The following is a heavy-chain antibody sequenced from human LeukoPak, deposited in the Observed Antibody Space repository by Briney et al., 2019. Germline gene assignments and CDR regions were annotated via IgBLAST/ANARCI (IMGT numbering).Heavy chain of an antibody. CDR1: SGSISTSNYY. J-gene: IGHJ5*02. CDR3: ARDQRTEQWLVLLPHNWFDP. V-gene: IGHV4-39*07. D-gene: IGHD6-19*01. CDR2: IFYSGST. Sequence: PSETLSLTCTVSSGSISTSNYYWGWVRQPPGKALEWIGNIFYSGSTYYNPSLKSRVTISADTSKNQFSLKLSSVTAADTAVYYCARDQRTEQWLVLLPHNWFDPWGQGTLVTVSS.